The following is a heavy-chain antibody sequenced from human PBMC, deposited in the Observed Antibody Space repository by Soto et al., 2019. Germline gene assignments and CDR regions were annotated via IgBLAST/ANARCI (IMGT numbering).Heavy chain of an antibody. CDR3: ARGSIVAAEYGMDV. V-gene: IGHV3-33*01. Sequence: QVRLVESGGGVVQPGRSQRLSCAASGCSIRSYGMHWVRQAPGKGLEWVAVIWHDGSKKYYADSVKGRLIISRDNSKNTLYVQINSLRAEDTAVYFCARGSIVAAEYGMDVWGQGTTVTVS. CDR2: IWHDGSKK. J-gene: IGHJ6*02. D-gene: IGHD6-13*01. CDR1: GCSIRSYG.